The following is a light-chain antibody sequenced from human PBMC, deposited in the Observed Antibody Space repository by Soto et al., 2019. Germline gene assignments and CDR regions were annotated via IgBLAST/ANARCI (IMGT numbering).Light chain of an antibody. CDR2: GAS. CDR3: QHYGRSPIT. V-gene: IGKV3-20*01. Sequence: EIVLTQSPGTLSLSPGERATLSCRASQSVNSRLAWYQHKPGQAPRLLISGASSRATGIPDRFSGSGSATDFTLTISRLEPEDFALYYCQHYGRSPITFGQGTLLEVK. J-gene: IGKJ5*01. CDR1: QSVNSR.